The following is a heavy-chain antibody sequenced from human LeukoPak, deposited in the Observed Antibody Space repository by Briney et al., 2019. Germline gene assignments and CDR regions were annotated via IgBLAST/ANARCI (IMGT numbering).Heavy chain of an antibody. CDR2: ISGSGSTI. V-gene: IGHV3-48*03. CDR1: GFTFSSYE. CDR3: ARRSSGWHYYFDY. D-gene: IGHD6-19*01. J-gene: IGHJ4*02. Sequence: GGSLRLSCAASGFTFSSYEMNWVRQAPGKGLEWVSYISGSGSTIYYADSVKGRFTISRDNAKNSLYLQMNSLRAKDTAVYYCARRSSGWHYYFDYWGQGTLVTVSS.